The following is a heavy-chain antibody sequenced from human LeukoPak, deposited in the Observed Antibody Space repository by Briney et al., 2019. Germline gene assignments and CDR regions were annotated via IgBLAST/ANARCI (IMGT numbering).Heavy chain of an antibody. CDR2: IRYDGSNK. J-gene: IGHJ3*02. CDR1: GFTFSSYG. Sequence: PGGSLRLSCAASGFTFSSYGMHWVRQAPGKGLEWVAFIRYDGSNKYYADSVKGRFTISRDNSKNTLYLQMNSLRAEDTAVYYCARSARITMIVVANGGAFDIWGQGTMVTVSS. CDR3: ARSARITMIVVANGGAFDI. D-gene: IGHD3-22*01. V-gene: IGHV3-30*02.